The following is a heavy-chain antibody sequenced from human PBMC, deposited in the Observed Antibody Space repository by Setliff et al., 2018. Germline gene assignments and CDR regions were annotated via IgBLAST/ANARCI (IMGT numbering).Heavy chain of an antibody. CDR2: ISAYNGNT. CDR1: GYTFTSYG. V-gene: IGHV1-18*01. D-gene: IGHD1-26*01. J-gene: IGHJ4*02. CDR3: ARGDVYSGSYYHFDY. Sequence: GASVKVSCKASGYTFTSYGISWVRQAPGQGLEWMGWISAYNGNTNYAQKLQGRVTMTTDTSASTAYMELSSLTSEDTAIYYCARGDVYSGSYYHFDYWGQGTLVTVSS.